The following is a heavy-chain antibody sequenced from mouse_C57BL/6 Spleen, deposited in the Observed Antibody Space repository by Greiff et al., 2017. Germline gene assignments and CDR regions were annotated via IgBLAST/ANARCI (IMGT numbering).Heavy chain of an antibody. V-gene: IGHV1-4*01. CDR1: GYTFTSYT. Sequence: VQLQQSGAELARPGASVKMSCKASGYTFTSYTMHWVKQRPGQGLEWIGYINPSSGYTKYNQKFKDKATLTADKSTSTAYMQLSSLTSEDSAVYNCARGGYEEWCAYWGQGGLVTVSA. D-gene: IGHD2-2*01. CDR3: ARGGYEEWCAY. J-gene: IGHJ3*01. CDR2: INPSSGYT.